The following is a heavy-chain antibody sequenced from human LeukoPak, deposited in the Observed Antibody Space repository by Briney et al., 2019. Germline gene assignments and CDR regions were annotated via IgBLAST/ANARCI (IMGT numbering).Heavy chain of an antibody. V-gene: IGHV4-39*07. D-gene: IGHD1-26*01. CDR3: ARGCRGSYFQDY. Sequence: SETHSLTRTVSGASLRSDTYYWAWIRQPPGKGLEWVGSLWSGTTTYYNPSLTSRVTIAVDTSKNQFSLILPSVTAADPAVYYCARGCRGSYFQDYWGQGTLVTVSS. J-gene: IGHJ4*02. CDR2: LWSGTTT. CDR1: GASLRSDTYY.